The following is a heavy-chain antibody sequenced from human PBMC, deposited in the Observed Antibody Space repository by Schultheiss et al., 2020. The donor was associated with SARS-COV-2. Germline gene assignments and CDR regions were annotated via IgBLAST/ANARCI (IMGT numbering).Heavy chain of an antibody. Sequence: ASVKVSCKASGGTFSSYAISWVRQAPGQGLEWMGWINPNSGGTNYAQKFQGRVTMTRDTSISTAYMELSRLRSDDTAVYYCARERGIAVAGTRDYYYYYGMDVWGQGTTVTVSS. V-gene: IGHV1-2*02. D-gene: IGHD6-19*01. CDR3: ARERGIAVAGTRDYYYYYGMDV. CDR1: GGTFSSYA. CDR2: INPNSGGT. J-gene: IGHJ6*02.